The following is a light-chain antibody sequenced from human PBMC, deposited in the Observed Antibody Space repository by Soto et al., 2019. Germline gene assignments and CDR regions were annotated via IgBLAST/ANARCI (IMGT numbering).Light chain of an antibody. CDR1: QRTSGW. CDR3: HQRQYWPPIT. V-gene: IGKV3-11*01. J-gene: IGKJ5*01. CDR2: GAS. Sequence: TQSPSTLSAFVGDRVTITFRASQRTSGWLAWYQQKPGQAPRLLIYGASSRATGIPDRFSGSGSGTDFTLAISSLEPEDFAVYYCHQRQYWPPITFGQGTRLEIK.